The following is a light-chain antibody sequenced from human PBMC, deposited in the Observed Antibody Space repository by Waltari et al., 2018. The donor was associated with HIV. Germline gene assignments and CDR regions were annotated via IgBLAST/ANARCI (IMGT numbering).Light chain of an antibody. CDR1: KLDDKY. V-gene: IGLV3-1*01. CDR3: QAWDSGTGV. CDR2: QDD. J-gene: IGLJ1*01. Sequence: SYELTQPPSVSVSPGQAATITCSGDKLDDKYVCWYQQKPGRSPVLVFYQDDTRLSGIPDRFSGSNSGNTATLTISGTQTMDEADYYCQAWDSGTGVFGTGTTVTVL.